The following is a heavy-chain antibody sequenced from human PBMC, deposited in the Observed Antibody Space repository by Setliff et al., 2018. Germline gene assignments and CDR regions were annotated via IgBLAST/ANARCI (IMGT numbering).Heavy chain of an antibody. CDR2: ISPYSGNT. CDR1: GFGFTTFD. J-gene: IGHJ4*02. CDR3: VRSSAPQVVLAADFDF. Sequence: ASVKVSCKTSGFGFTTFDFSWVRQAPGQGLEWLGSISPYSGNTNYPQWLQDRVTMTIDTSATTVYMELQSLRSDDTAVYYCVRSSAPQVVLAADFDFWGQGTPVTVSS. V-gene: IGHV1-18*01. D-gene: IGHD6-19*01.